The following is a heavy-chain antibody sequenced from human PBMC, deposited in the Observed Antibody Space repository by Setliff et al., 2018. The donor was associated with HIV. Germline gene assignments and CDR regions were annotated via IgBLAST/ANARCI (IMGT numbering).Heavy chain of an antibody. D-gene: IGHD1-7*01. V-gene: IGHV4-34*01. J-gene: IGHJ3*02. CDR3: ARAGNYGAFDGFDI. CDR1: DGSRSGIH. Sequence: LSETLSLTCAVFDGSRSGIHWSWIRQPPGKGLEWIAEINFGGGTNHNPSLKSRVTISVDTSKSHVSLMLRSVTAADTAVYYCARAGNYGAFDGFDIWGQGTMVTVSS. CDR2: INFGGGT.